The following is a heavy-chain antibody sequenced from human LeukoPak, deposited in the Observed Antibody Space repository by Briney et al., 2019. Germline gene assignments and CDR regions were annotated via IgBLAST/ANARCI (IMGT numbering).Heavy chain of an antibody. V-gene: IGHV3-7*04. D-gene: IGHD3-9*01. CDR3: ARDLQRSHFDWSLIGNT. J-gene: IGHJ5*02. Sequence: GGSLRLSWAGSEFTLSSSWMTLVRPAPGKGLPWVSTIQQDGSEKYYVDSEKGRFTISRDNATNSLYPQMNSLRAEDTAVYYCARDLQRSHFDWSLIGNTWGQGTLVTVSS. CDR1: EFTLSSSW. CDR2: IQQDGSEK.